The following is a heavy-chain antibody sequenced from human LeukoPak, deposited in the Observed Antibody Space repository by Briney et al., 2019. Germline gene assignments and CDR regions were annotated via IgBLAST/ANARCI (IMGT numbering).Heavy chain of an antibody. J-gene: IGHJ5*02. D-gene: IGHD3-16*01. Sequence: GGSLRLSCAASGFRFSDFTMTWVRQAPGKGPEWVSAIGGRGGSTYYADSLGGRFTISRDNSKGMLYLQMNSLKVEDTATYYCGKEGGAWGQGTKVTVSS. V-gene: IGHV3-23*01. CDR2: IGGRGGST. CDR3: GKEGGA. CDR1: GFRFSDFT.